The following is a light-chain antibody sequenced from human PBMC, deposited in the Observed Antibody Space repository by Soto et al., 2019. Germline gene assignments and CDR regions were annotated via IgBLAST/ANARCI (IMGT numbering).Light chain of an antibody. Sequence: EIVMTQSPATLSLSPGERATLSCRASQSVGSYLTWYQQKPGQAPRLLIYETSKSATGIPARFSGSGSGTDFTLTISSLEPEDFAVHYCQQRSSWPRTFGQGTKVEIK. J-gene: IGKJ1*01. CDR1: QSVGSY. CDR2: ETS. CDR3: QQRSSWPRT. V-gene: IGKV3-11*01.